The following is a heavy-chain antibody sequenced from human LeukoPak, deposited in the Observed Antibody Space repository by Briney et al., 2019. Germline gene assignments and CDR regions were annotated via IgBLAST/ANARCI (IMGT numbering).Heavy chain of an antibody. CDR2: IRYDGSNK. CDR1: GFTFSSHG. J-gene: IGHJ6*03. V-gene: IGHV3-30*02. CDR3: AKGGQVAAAGDYYYYYMDV. Sequence: GGSLRLSCAASGFTFSSHGMHWVRQAPGEGLEWVAFIRYDGSNKYYADSVKGRFTISRDNSKNTLYLQMNSLRAEDTAVYYCAKGGQVAAAGDYYYYYMDVWGKGTTVTVSS. D-gene: IGHD6-13*01.